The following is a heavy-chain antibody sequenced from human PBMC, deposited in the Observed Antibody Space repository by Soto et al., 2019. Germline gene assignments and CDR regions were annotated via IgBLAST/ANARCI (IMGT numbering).Heavy chain of an antibody. CDR3: ARNVVVPATAAFDI. CDR1: GGSISSSSYY. J-gene: IGHJ3*02. Sequence: SETLSLTCTVSGGSISSSSYYRGWIRQPPGEGLEWIGSIYYSGNTYYNPSLKSRVTISVDTSKNQFSLKLISVTAADTAVYYCARNVVVPATAAFDIWGQGTMVTVSS. CDR2: IYYSGNT. D-gene: IGHD2-2*01. V-gene: IGHV4-39*01.